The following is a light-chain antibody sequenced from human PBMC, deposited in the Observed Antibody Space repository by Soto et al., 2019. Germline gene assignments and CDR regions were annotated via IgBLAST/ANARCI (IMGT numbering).Light chain of an antibody. J-gene: IGKJ1*01. V-gene: IGKV1-39*01. CDR1: QSIRYF. Sequence: DIPMTQSPSSLSASVGDRVTITCRASQSIRYFLNWYQQKPGKAPKLLIYASSTLQSGVPSRFRGSGSGADFTLTITSLQPEDFATYYCQQSYNTPWTFGQGTKVEGK. CDR3: QQSYNTPWT. CDR2: ASS.